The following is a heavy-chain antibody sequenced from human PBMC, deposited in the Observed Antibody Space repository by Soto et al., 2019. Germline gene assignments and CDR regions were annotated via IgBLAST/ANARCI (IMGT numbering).Heavy chain of an antibody. V-gene: IGHV1-3*01. D-gene: IGHD3-3*01. CDR3: ATEGRTNTTFGVVSRNWFDP. Sequence: ASVKVSCKASAYTFTTNTMHWVRQAPGQRLECAGNGNTKLSQNLQDRVTIARDTSASTAYMELSSLRSEDTAVYYCATEGRTNTTFGVVSRNWFDPWGQGTLVTVSS. J-gene: IGHJ5*02. CDR2: AGNGNT. CDR1: AYTFTTNT.